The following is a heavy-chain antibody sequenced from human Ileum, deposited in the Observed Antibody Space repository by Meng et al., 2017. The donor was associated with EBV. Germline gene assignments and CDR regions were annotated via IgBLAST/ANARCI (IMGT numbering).Heavy chain of an antibody. V-gene: IGHV4-30-4*01. J-gene: IGHJ4*02. Sequence: RLQEAGTVLLRPRTPLSLPCPVSGCSINSGCYYWMWIRQPPGKGLEWIGYIYNSGSTYYNPSLKSRVTISVDTSKNQFSLKLRFVTAADTAVYYCAREGRSHQVGVSVYWGQGNLVTVSS. CDR3: AREGRSHQVGVSVY. CDR1: GCSINSGCYY. CDR2: IYNSGST. D-gene: IGHD2-21*01.